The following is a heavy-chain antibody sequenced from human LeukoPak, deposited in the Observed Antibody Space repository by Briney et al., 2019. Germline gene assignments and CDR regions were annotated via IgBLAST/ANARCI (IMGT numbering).Heavy chain of an antibody. CDR3: ARQEYCSGGSCYTWFDP. D-gene: IGHD2-15*01. CDR1: GYSINNYW. V-gene: IGHV5-51*01. Sequence: GESLKISCKGSGYSINNYWIGWVRQMPGKGLEWMGIIYPADSDIRYSPSFQGQVTISADKSISTAYLQWSSLKASDTAMCYCARQEYCSGGSCYTWFDPWGQGTLVTVSS. J-gene: IGHJ5*02. CDR2: IYPADSDI.